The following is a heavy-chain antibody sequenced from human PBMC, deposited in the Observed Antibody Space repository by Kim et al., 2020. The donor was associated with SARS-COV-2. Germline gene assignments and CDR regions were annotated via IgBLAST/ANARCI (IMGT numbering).Heavy chain of an antibody. CDR1: GGSISSYY. D-gene: IGHD5-18*01. Sequence: SETLSLTCTVSGGSISSYYWSWIRQPPGKGLEWIGYIYYSGSTNYNPSLKSRVTISVDTSKNQFSLKLSSVTAADTAVYYCARDKGHSYGYLDAFDIWGQGTMVTVSS. V-gene: IGHV4-59*13. CDR2: IYYSGST. CDR3: ARDKGHSYGYLDAFDI. J-gene: IGHJ3*02.